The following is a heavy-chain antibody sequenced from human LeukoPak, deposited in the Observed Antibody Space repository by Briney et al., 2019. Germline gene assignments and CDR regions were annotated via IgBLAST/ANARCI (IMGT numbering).Heavy chain of an antibody. CDR2: ISGSGGST. J-gene: IGHJ4*02. CDR3: AVCITMIVVVPDAGVCDY. CDR1: GFTFSSYA. Sequence: PGGSLRLSCAASGFTFSSYAMSWVRQAPGKGLEWVSAISGSGGSTYYADSVKGRFTISRDNSKNTLYLQMNSLRAEDTAVYYCAVCITMIVVVPDAGVCDYWGQGTLVTVSS. V-gene: IGHV3-23*01. D-gene: IGHD3-22*01.